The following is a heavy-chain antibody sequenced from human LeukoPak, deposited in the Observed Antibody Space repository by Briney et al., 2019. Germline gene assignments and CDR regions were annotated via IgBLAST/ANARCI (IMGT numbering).Heavy chain of an antibody. Sequence: PGGSLRLSCAASGFTFSSQTMSWVRQAPGKGLEWVSAISGSGGSTYYADSVKGRFTISRDNSKNTLYLQMNSLRAEDTAVYYCASVGYRYASGGYWGQGTLVTVSS. V-gene: IGHV3-23*01. D-gene: IGHD5-18*01. CDR2: ISGSGGST. CDR1: GFTFSSQT. CDR3: ASVGYRYASGGY. J-gene: IGHJ4*02.